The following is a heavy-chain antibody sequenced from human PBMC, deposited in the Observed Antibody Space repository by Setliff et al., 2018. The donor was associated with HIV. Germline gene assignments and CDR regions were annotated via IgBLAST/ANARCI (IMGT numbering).Heavy chain of an antibody. CDR1: GGTFSSYS. CDR3: ARGDYGSGSYYPYYFYYGMDV. D-gene: IGHD3-10*01. V-gene: IGHV1-69*13. CDR2: IIPIYGTP. J-gene: IGHJ6*02. Sequence: ASVKVSCKASGGTFSSYSIDWVRQAPGQGLEWMGGIIPIYGTPIYAQKFQGRVTITADESTSTAYMELSSLRSEDTAVYYCARGDYGSGSYYPYYFYYGMDVWGQGTTVTVSS.